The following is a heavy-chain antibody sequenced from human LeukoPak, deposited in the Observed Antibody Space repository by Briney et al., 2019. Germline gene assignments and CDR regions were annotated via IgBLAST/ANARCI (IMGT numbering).Heavy chain of an antibody. D-gene: IGHD3-16*01. CDR3: ARVGGVYLNL. J-gene: IGHJ4*02. CDR1: GFTFSNYW. CDR2: IKSDGSST. Sequence: GGSLRLSCAASGFTFSNYWMHWVRQAPGKGLVWVSRIKSDGSSTDYADSVKGRFTISRDNAKNTLYLQMNSLRAEDTAVYYCARVGGVYLNLWGQGTLVTVSS. V-gene: IGHV3-74*01.